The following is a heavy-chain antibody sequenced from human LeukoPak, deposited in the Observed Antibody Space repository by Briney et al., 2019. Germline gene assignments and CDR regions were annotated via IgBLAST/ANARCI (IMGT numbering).Heavy chain of an antibody. CDR1: GYTFTGYY. Sequence: ASVKVSCEASGYTFTGYYMHWVRQAPGQGLEWMGWINPNSGGTNYAQKFQGRVTMTRDTSISTAYMELSRLRSDDTAVYYCARATFAIFGVVTPHFDYWGQGTLVTVSS. D-gene: IGHD3-3*01. CDR3: ARATFAIFGVVTPHFDY. J-gene: IGHJ4*02. CDR2: INPNSGGT. V-gene: IGHV1-2*02.